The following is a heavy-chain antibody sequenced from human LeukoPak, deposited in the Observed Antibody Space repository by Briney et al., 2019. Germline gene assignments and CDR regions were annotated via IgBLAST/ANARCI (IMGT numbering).Heavy chain of an antibody. CDR3: ARFMITFGGVIAPDY. CDR2: RNPNSGKT. Sequence: ASVKVSFKGSVYTFTSYDINWVRQATGQGLAGMGWRNPNSGKTGYSQKFHGIVTLPKHTSINTAYMEMSSLRSEDTAVYYCARFMITFGGVIAPDYWGQGTLVTVSS. CDR1: VYTFTSYD. V-gene: IGHV1-8*01. D-gene: IGHD3-16*02. J-gene: IGHJ4*02.